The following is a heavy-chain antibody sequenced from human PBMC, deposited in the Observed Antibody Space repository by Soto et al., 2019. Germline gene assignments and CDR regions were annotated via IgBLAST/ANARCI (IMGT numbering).Heavy chain of an antibody. Sequence: HPGGSLRLSCAASGFTVSNNYMSWVRQAPGKGLEWVSVIYSGGSTYYADSVKGRFTISRDNSKNTLYLQMNSLRAEDTAVYYCATRYSSGWYYGYWGQGTLVTVSS. CDR1: GFTVSNNY. D-gene: IGHD6-19*01. J-gene: IGHJ4*02. CDR2: IYSGGST. CDR3: ATRYSSGWYYGY. V-gene: IGHV3-53*01.